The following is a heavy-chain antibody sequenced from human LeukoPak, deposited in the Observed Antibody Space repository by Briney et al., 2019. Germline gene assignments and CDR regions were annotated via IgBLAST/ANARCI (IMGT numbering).Heavy chain of an antibody. V-gene: IGHV3-33*06. CDR3: AKEGDTAMVREASDI. D-gene: IGHD5-18*01. CDR1: GFTFSSYG. J-gene: IGHJ3*02. Sequence: GGSLRLSCAASGFTFSSYGMHWVRQAPGKGLEWVAVIWYDGSNKYYADSVKGRFTISRDNSKNTLYLQMNSLRAEDTAVYYCAKEGDTAMVREASDIWGQGTMVTVSS. CDR2: IWYDGSNK.